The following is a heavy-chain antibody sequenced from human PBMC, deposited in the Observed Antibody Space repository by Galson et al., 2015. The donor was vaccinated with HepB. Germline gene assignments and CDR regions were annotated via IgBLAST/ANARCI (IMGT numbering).Heavy chain of an antibody. Sequence: SVKVSCKASGGTFSSYTISWVRQAPGQGLEWMGRIIPILGIANYAQKFQGRVTITADKSTSTAYMELSSLRSEDTAVYYCARDTGGYDLGPFYYYYYGMDVWGQGTTVTVSS. V-gene: IGHV1-69*04. J-gene: IGHJ6*02. CDR1: GGTFSSYT. D-gene: IGHD5-12*01. CDR2: IIPILGIA. CDR3: ARDTGGYDLGPFYYYYYGMDV.